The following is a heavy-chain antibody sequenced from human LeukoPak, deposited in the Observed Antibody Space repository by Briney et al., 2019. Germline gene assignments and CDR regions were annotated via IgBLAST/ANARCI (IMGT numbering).Heavy chain of an antibody. J-gene: IGHJ4*02. CDR2: ISYDGSNK. Sequence: GGSLRLSCAASGFTFSSYAMHWVRQAPGKGLEWVAVISYDGSNKYYADSVKGRFTISRDNSKNTLYLQMNSLRAEDTAVYYCATGKRGYSYGHPLFDYWGQGTLVTVSS. CDR1: GFTFSSYA. V-gene: IGHV3-30-3*01. CDR3: ATGKRGYSYGHPLFDY. D-gene: IGHD5-18*01.